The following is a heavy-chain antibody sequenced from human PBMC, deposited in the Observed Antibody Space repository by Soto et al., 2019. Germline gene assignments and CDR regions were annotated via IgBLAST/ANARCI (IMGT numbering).Heavy chain of an antibody. D-gene: IGHD5-18*01. V-gene: IGHV1-46*01. CDR3: ARPLHVDTAMVMSDGMDV. CDR2: INPSGGST. CDR1: GYFFTSYY. Sequence: ASVKVSCKASGYFFTSYYIHWVRQAPGQGLEWMGVINPSGGSTSYAQKFQGRVTMTRDTSTSTVYMELSSLRSDDTAVYYCARPLHVDTAMVMSDGMDVWGQGTTVTVSS. J-gene: IGHJ6*02.